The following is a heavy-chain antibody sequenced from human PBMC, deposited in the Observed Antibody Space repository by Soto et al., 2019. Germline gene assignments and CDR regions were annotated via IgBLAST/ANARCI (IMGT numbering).Heavy chain of an antibody. Sequence: GGSLRLSCAASGFTFSSYGMHWVRQAPGKGLEWVAVISYDGSNKYYADSVKGRFTISRDNSKNTLYLQMNSLRAEDTAVYYCAKDGKQLAYFDYWGQGTLVTVSS. J-gene: IGHJ4*02. CDR2: ISYDGSNK. V-gene: IGHV3-30*18. D-gene: IGHD6-6*01. CDR1: GFTFSSYG. CDR3: AKDGKQLAYFDY.